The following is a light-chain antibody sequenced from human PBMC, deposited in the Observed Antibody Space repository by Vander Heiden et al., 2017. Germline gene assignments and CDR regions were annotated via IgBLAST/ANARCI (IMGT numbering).Light chain of an antibody. CDR1: NIGTKS. CDR3: QVWDTTSDHPVV. CDR2: DDG. Sequence: SYVLTQPPSLSVAPGQPAKISCGGKNIGTKSVHWYQQKPGRAPVLVVYDDGDRPSGIPERISGSNSGNTATLTISRVEAGDEADYYCQVWDTTSDHPVVFGGGTKLTV. J-gene: IGLJ2*01. V-gene: IGLV3-21*02.